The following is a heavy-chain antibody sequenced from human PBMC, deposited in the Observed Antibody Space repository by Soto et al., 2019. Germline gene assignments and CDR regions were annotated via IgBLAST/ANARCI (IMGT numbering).Heavy chain of an antibody. Sequence: GGSLRLSCAASGFTFSSYGMHWVRQAPGKGLEWVAVIWYDGSNKYYADSVKGRFTISRDNSKNTLYLQMNSLRAEDTAVYYCARDGYYYGSGSYLGYWGQGTLVTVSS. V-gene: IGHV3-33*01. CDR3: ARDGYYYGSGSYLGY. D-gene: IGHD3-10*01. J-gene: IGHJ4*02. CDR2: IWYDGSNK. CDR1: GFTFSSYG.